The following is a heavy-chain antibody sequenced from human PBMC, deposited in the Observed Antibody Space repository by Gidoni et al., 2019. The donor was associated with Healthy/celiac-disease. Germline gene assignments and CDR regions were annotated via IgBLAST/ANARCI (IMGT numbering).Heavy chain of an antibody. Sequence: EVQLLESGGGLVQPGGSLRLSCAASGFTLSSYALSWVRQAPGKGLEWVSAISGSGGSTYYADSVKGRFTISRDNSKNTLYLQMNSLRAEDTAVYYCAKDRAQYCSGGSCYSRDAFDIWGQGTMVTVSS. CDR1: GFTLSSYA. CDR2: ISGSGGST. D-gene: IGHD2-15*01. V-gene: IGHV3-23*01. CDR3: AKDRAQYCSGGSCYSRDAFDI. J-gene: IGHJ3*02.